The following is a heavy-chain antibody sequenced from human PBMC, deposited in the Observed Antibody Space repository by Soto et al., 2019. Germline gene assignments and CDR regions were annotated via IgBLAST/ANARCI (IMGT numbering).Heavy chain of an antibody. J-gene: IGHJ4*02. CDR2: VYPRDSDT. V-gene: IGHV5-51*01. CDR1: GYIFIDYW. CDR3: ARPPLPGYSIHFNS. Sequence: GESLKISCKASGYIFIDYWIGWVRQMPGKGLEWMGIVYPRDSDTRYSPSFQGQVTISADRSTGTAFLQWRSLKASDTALYYCARPPLPGYSIHFNSWGQGTLVTVSS. D-gene: IGHD2-15*01.